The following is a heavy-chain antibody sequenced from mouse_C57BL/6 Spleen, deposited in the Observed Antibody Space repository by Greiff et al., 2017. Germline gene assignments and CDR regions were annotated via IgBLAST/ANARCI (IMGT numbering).Heavy chain of an antibody. CDR3: ANYYSNGFFAY. CDR2: ISNGGGST. CDR1: GFTFSDYY. J-gene: IGHJ3*01. Sequence: EVKLMESGGGLVQPGGSLKLSCAASGFTFSDYYMYWVRQTPEKRLEWVAYISNGGGSTYYPDTVKGRFTISRDNAKNTLYLQMSRLKSEDTAMYYCANYYSNGFFAYWGQGTLVTVSA. V-gene: IGHV5-12*01. D-gene: IGHD2-5*01.